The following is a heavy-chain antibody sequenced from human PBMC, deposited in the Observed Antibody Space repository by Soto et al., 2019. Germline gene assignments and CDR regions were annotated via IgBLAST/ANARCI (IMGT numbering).Heavy chain of an antibody. Sequence: ASVKVSCKASGYTFTSYYMHWVRQAPGQGLEWMGIINPSGGSTSYAQKFQGRVTMTRDTSTSAVYMELSSLRSEDTAVYYCARFRLYSSIKKGSYGMDVWGQGTTVTVSS. CDR1: GYTFTSYY. V-gene: IGHV1-46*01. D-gene: IGHD6-13*01. CDR2: INPSGGST. CDR3: ARFRLYSSIKKGSYGMDV. J-gene: IGHJ6*02.